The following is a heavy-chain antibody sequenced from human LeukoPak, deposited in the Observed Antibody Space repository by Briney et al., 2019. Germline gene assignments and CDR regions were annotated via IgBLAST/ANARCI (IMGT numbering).Heavy chain of an antibody. J-gene: IGHJ5*02. CDR1: GYTFTGYY. V-gene: IGHV1-2*02. D-gene: IGHD3-22*01. CDR3: ARVGYDSSGYYYAGWFDP. Sequence: ASVKVSCKASGYTFTGYYMHWVRQAPGQGLEWMGWINPNSGGTNYAQKLQGRVTMTTGTSTSTAYMELRSLRSDDTAVYYCARVGYDSSGYYYAGWFDPWGQGTLVTVSS. CDR2: INPNSGGT.